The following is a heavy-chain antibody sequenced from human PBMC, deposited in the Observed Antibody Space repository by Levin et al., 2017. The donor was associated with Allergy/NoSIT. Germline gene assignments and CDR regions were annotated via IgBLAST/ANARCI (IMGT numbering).Heavy chain of an antibody. CDR1: GFSLNTSGMC. V-gene: IGHV2-70*01. D-gene: IGHD4-11*01. J-gene: IGHJ6*02. CDR3: ARCDYSNYYFYTVDV. CDR2: IDWDDDK. Sequence: SGPTLVKPIQTLTLTCTFSGFSLNTSGMCVVWIRQPPGKALEWLALIDWDDDKYYSTSLKTRLTISKDTSKNQVVLTVTNMDPVDTATYYCARCDYSNYYFYTVDVWGQGTTVTVSS.